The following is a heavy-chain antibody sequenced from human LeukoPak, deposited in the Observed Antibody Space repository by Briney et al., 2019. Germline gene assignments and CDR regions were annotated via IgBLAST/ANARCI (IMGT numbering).Heavy chain of an antibody. Sequence: ASVKVSCKASGYTFTSYGINWVRQAPGQGLERMGWISAYNGNTNYAQKLQGRVTMTTDTSTSTAYMELRSLRSDDTAVYYCARDLKRFLEWLLPDYYYYYMDVWGKGTTVTVSS. CDR1: GYTFTSYG. D-gene: IGHD3-3*01. CDR2: ISAYNGNT. J-gene: IGHJ6*03. CDR3: ARDLKRFLEWLLPDYYYYYMDV. V-gene: IGHV1-18*01.